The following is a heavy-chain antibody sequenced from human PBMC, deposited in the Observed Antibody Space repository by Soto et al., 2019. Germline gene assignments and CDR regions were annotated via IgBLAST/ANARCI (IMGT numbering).Heavy chain of an antibody. Sequence: GGSLRLSCVASGLAFSAYDMSWVRQGQGKGLEWVSGISESGSGTYYADSVKGRFTISRDNSKNTLYLQMSSVRAEDTAAYYCAKDTAPQVVWGQGTTVTVSS. V-gene: IGHV3-23*01. CDR3: AKDTAPQVV. D-gene: IGHD5-18*01. CDR2: ISESGSGT. CDR1: GLAFSAYD. J-gene: IGHJ6*02.